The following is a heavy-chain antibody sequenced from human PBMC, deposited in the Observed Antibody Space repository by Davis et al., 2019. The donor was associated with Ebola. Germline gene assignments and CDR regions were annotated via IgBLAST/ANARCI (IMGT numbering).Heavy chain of an antibody. CDR2: TYYNSKWYH. CDR1: GDSVSIKSAG. D-gene: IGHD6-19*01. V-gene: IGHV6-1*01. CDR3: ARGWLQSGMDV. J-gene: IGHJ6*04. Sequence: HSQTLSLTCAISGDSVSIKSAGWNWIRQSPSRGLEWLGRTYYNSKWYHDYAVSVKSRITINPDTAKNQVSLQMNSVTPEDTAVYYCARGWLQSGMDVWGKGTTVTVSS.